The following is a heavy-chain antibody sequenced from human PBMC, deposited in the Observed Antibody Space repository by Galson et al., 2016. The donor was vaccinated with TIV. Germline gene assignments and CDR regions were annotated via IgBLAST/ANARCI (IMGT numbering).Heavy chain of an antibody. CDR1: GYTFTSHT. CDR2: INVGNGNT. V-gene: IGHV1-3*01. J-gene: IGHJ3*02. CDR3: ARDRLGAKRAFDI. Sequence: SVKVSCKASGYTFTSHTMHWVRQAPGQRLEWMGWINVGNGNTQYVQKFKGRVTITSGTSARIAYMELSTLTSEDTAMYYCARDRLGAKRAFDIWGQGTLVTVSS. D-gene: IGHD3-16*01.